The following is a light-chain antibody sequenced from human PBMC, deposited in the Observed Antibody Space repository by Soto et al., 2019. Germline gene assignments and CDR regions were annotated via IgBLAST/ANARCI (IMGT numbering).Light chain of an antibody. CDR2: LGS. V-gene: IGKV2-28*01. J-gene: IGKJ5*01. Sequence: DIVMTQSPLSLPVTPGEPVSISCRSSQSLLHSNGYNYLDWYLQKPGQSPQLLIYLGSNRASGVAERFSGSGSGSDFTLKISRVEAEDVGVYYCMQALQTPINFGQGTRLEIK. CDR3: MQALQTPIN. CDR1: QSLLHSNGYNY.